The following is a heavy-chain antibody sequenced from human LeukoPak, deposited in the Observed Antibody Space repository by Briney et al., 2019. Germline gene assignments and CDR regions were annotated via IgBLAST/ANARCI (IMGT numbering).Heavy chain of an antibody. CDR1: GYTLTGYY. J-gene: IGHJ5*02. CDR2: INPNSGGT. Sequence: ASVKVSCKASGYTLTGYYMHWVRQAPGQGLEWMGWINPNSGGTNYAQKFQGRVTMTRDTSISTAYMELSRLRSDDTAVYYCARDKDCSSTSCYFLFDPWGQGTLVTVSS. D-gene: IGHD2-2*01. CDR3: ARDKDCSSTSCYFLFDP. V-gene: IGHV1-2*02.